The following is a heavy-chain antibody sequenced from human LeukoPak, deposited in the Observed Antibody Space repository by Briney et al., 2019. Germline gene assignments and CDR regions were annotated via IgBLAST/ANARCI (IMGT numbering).Heavy chain of an antibody. CDR2: IFYSGST. J-gene: IGHJ4*02. CDR3: ASYYGSGVYFDY. Sequence: SQTLSLTCTVSGGSIRSGDYYWSWIRQPPGKGLEWIGYIFYSGSTYYNPSLKSRLTISVDTSNNQFSLRLSSVTAADTAVYYCASYYGSGVYFDYWGQGALVTASS. CDR1: GGSIRSGDYY. V-gene: IGHV4-30-4*01. D-gene: IGHD3-10*01.